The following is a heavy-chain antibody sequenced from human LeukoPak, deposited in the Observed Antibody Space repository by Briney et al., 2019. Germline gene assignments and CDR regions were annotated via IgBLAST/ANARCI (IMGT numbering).Heavy chain of an antibody. Sequence: GGSLRLSCAASGFTFSSYAMSWVRQAPGKGLEWVSAISGSGGSTYYADSVKGRFTISRDNSENTLYLQMNSLRAEDTAVYYCAKHSRSVAPILGLFDYWGQGTLVTVSS. CDR1: GFTFSSYA. J-gene: IGHJ4*02. V-gene: IGHV3-23*01. CDR3: AKHSRSVAPILGLFDY. D-gene: IGHD5-12*01. CDR2: ISGSGGST.